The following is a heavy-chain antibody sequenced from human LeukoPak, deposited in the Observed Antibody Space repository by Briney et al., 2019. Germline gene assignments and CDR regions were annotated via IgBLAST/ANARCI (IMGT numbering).Heavy chain of an antibody. Sequence: ASVKVSCKASGGTFSSYAISWVRQAPGQGLEWMGGIIPIFGTANYAQKFQGRVTITADEATSTAYMELSSLRSEDTAVYYCARDTPYSSSSIPLDYWGQGTLVTVSS. D-gene: IGHD6-6*01. V-gene: IGHV1-69*13. J-gene: IGHJ4*02. CDR1: GGTFSSYA. CDR3: ARDTPYSSSSIPLDY. CDR2: IIPIFGTA.